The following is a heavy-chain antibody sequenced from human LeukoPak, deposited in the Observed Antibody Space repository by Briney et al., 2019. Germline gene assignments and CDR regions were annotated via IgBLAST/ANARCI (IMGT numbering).Heavy chain of an antibody. Sequence: SETLSLTCSVSGGSISSSYWSWIRQPAGKGLEWIGRIYSSGSTNYNPSLKSRVTMSVDPSKNQFSLKLSSVTAADTAVYYCARVSLVRGAPGYYFDYWGQGTLVTVSS. CDR1: GGSISSSY. V-gene: IGHV4-4*07. CDR2: IYSSGST. J-gene: IGHJ4*02. D-gene: IGHD3-10*01. CDR3: ARVSLVRGAPGYYFDY.